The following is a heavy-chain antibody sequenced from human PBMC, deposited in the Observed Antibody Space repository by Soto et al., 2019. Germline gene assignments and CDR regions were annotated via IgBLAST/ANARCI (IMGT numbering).Heavy chain of an antibody. Sequence: SETLSLTCTVSGGSISSSSYYWGWIRQPPGKGLEWIGSIYYSGSTYYNPSLKSRVTISVDTSKNQFSLKLSSVTAADTAVYYCARLDPAYYGDPSWGQGTLVTVSS. CDR2: IYYSGST. V-gene: IGHV4-39*01. J-gene: IGHJ4*02. D-gene: IGHD4-17*01. CDR3: ARLDPAYYGDPS. CDR1: GGSISSSSYY.